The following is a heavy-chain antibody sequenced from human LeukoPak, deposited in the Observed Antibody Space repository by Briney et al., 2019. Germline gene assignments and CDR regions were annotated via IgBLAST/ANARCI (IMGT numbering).Heavy chain of an antibody. CDR1: GCSLTSYW. V-gene: IGHV5-10-1*01. CDR2: IDPSDSYT. J-gene: IGHJ4*02. Sequence: GESLKISCKGSGCSLTSYWISWVRQMPGKGLEWMGRIDPSDSYTNYSPSFQGHVTISADKSISTAYLQWSSLKASDTAMYYCATFGYSYGVDYWGQGTLVTVSS. D-gene: IGHD5-18*01. CDR3: ATFGYSYGVDY.